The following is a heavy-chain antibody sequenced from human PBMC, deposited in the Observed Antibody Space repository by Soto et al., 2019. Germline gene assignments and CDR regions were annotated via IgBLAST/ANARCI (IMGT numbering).Heavy chain of an antibody. V-gene: IGHV4-4*07. CDR1: GTSVSNYY. D-gene: IGHD5-18*01. CDR2: IYTSGST. CDR3: ARGGIQLSYAFDY. Sequence: SETLSLTCSVPGTSVSNYYCSWIRQPAGKGLEHIGRIYTSGSTSYNPSLKSRVTMSMDTSQTQIYLNLTSVTAADTAVYYCARGGIQLSYAFDYWGQGVQVTISS. J-gene: IGHJ4*02.